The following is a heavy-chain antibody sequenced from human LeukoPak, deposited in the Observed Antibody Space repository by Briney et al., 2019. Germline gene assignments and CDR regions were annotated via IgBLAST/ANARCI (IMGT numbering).Heavy chain of an antibody. CDR2: INHNGST. V-gene: IGHV4-34*01. Sequence: KPSETLSLTCAVYGGSFSGYYWSWIRQPPGKGLEWIGEINHNGSTNYNPSLKSRVTISVDTSKNQFSLKLSSVTAADTAVYYCATSDGCSGGSCSTYYYYYMDVWGKGTTVTISS. D-gene: IGHD2-15*01. J-gene: IGHJ6*03. CDR3: ATSDGCSGGSCSTYYYYYMDV. CDR1: GGSFSGYY.